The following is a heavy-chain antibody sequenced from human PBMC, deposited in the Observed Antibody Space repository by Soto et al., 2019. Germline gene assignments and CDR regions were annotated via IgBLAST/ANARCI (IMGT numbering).Heavy chain of an antibody. CDR3: ARDKDRLQLGSNYCYILDV. Sequence: QVQLVQSGAEVKKPGSSVKVSCKASGGTFSTSAISWVRQAPGQGLEWVGGIMPVFPTPDYAQKFQGRVTITADDSTTTAYLELTSLRTDDTAVYYCARDKDRLQLGSNYCYILDVWGQGTAITVSS. V-gene: IGHV1-69*12. D-gene: IGHD1-1*01. CDR1: GGTFSTSA. CDR2: IMPVFPTP. J-gene: IGHJ6*02.